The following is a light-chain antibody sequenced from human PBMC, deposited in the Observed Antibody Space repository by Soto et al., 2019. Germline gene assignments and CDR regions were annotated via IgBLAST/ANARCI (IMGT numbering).Light chain of an antibody. Sequence: EIVLTQSPGTLSLSPGERATLSCRASQSLSSNYLAWYQQRPGQSPRLLVYGASSRATGNPDRFSGSGFGTDFALTISRLEPEDSAVYYCHHYDSAPSTLGPGTRVGIK. CDR3: HHYDSAPST. CDR1: QSLSSNY. V-gene: IGKV3-20*01. CDR2: GAS. J-gene: IGKJ3*01.